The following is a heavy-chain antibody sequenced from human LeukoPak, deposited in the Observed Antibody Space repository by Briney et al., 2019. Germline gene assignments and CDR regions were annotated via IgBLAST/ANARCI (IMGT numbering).Heavy chain of an antibody. V-gene: IGHV4-38-2*02. Sequence: SETLSLTCTVSGYSISSGYYWGWIRQPPGKGLEWIGYIYYSGSTNYNPSLKSRVTISVDTSKNQFSLELSSVTAADTAVYYCARVPRGIRASFDYWGQGTLVTVS. J-gene: IGHJ4*02. CDR3: ARVPRGIRASFDY. D-gene: IGHD3-3*02. CDR1: GYSISSGYY. CDR2: IYYSGST.